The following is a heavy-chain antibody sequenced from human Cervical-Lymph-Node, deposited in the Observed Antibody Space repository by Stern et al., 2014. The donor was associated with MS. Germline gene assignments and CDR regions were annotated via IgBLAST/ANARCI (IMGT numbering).Heavy chain of an antibody. Sequence: QVTLKESGPTLVKPTQTLTLTCTFSGFSLSTSGVGVGWIRQPPGKALEWLAPIYWDDDKRYSPSLKSRLTITKDTSKNQVVLTMTNMDPVDTATYYCAHRSRSSSWYAQGLAYYYGMDVWGQGTTVTVSS. D-gene: IGHD6-13*01. CDR2: IYWDDDK. CDR1: GFSLSTSGVG. CDR3: AHRSRSSSWYAQGLAYYYGMDV. J-gene: IGHJ6*02. V-gene: IGHV2-5*02.